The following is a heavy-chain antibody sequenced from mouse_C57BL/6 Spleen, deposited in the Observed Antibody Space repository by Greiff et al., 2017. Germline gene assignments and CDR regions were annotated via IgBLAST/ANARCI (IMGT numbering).Heavy chain of an antibody. CDR2: ISYDGSN. J-gene: IGHJ2*01. CDR1: GYSITSGYY. V-gene: IGHV3-6*01. CDR3: AREGPYYFDY. Sequence: ESGPGLVKPSQSLCLTCSVTGYSITSGYYWNWIRQFPGNKLEWMGYISYDGSNNYNPSLKNRISITRDTSKNQFFLKLNSVTTEDTATYYCAREGPYYFDYWGQGTTLTVSS.